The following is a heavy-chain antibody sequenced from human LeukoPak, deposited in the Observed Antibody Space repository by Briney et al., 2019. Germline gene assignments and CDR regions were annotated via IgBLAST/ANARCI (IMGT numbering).Heavy chain of an antibody. D-gene: IGHD4-17*01. CDR2: IKSKTDGGTT. V-gene: IGHV3-15*01. CDR1: GFTFSDYY. Sequence: GGSLRLSCAASGFTFSDYYMSWIRQAPGKGLEWVGRIKSKTDGGTTDYEAPVKGRFTISRDDSKNTLYLQMNGLKTEDTAVYYCTTDYAPGYWGQGTLVTVSS. CDR3: TTDYAPGY. J-gene: IGHJ4*02.